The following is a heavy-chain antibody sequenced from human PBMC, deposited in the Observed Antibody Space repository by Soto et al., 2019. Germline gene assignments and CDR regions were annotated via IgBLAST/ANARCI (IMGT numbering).Heavy chain of an antibody. CDR1: GFIVSNTF. V-gene: IGHV3-53*01. CDR3: ARDLQGHYGLDV. CDR2: IYIGGGT. Sequence: PGGSLRLSCVASGFIVSNTFMSWVRQAPGKGLEWVSVIYIGGGTKYARSMEGRFTISTDNSKNTVYLQMNSLRVEDTAVYYCARDLQGHYGLDVWGQGTTVTVSS. J-gene: IGHJ6*02.